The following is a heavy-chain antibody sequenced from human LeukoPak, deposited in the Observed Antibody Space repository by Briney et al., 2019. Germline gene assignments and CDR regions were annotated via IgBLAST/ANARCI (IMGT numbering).Heavy chain of an antibody. J-gene: IGHJ4*02. V-gene: IGHV3-30*02. CDR3: ARESESYDSSGSTFHY. Sequence: PGGSLRLSCAASGFTFRNYGMHWVRQAPGKGLEWVTFIRYDGSNKFYADSVKGRFTISRDDSKNTLYLQMNSLRAEDTAVYYCARESESYDSSGSTFHYWGQGTLVTVSS. CDR2: IRYDGSNK. CDR1: GFTFRNYG. D-gene: IGHD3-22*01.